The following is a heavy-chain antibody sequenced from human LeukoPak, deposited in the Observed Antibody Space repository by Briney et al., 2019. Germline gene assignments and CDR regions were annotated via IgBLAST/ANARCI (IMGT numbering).Heavy chain of an antibody. CDR3: AREALGYCSSTSCYPFDY. V-gene: IGHV1-69*04. CDR1: VGTFSIYA. J-gene: IGHJ4*02. Sequence: ASVKVSCKASVGTFSIYAISWVRQAPGQGLEWMGRIIPILGIANYAQKFQGIVTITADKSMSTAYMELSSLRSEDTAVYYCAREALGYCSSTSCYPFDYWGQGTLVTVSS. D-gene: IGHD2-2*01. CDR2: IIPILGIA.